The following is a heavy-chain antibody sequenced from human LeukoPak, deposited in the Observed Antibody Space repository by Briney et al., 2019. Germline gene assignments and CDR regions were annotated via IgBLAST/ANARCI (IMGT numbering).Heavy chain of an antibody. Sequence: SETLSLTCTVSGGSINNYYWSWIRQPPGKGLEWIGYIYYSGSTYYDPSLKSRVMISVDASKNQFSLKLSSVTAADTAVYYCARLGIDYDILTGYIPDAFDIWGQGTMVTVSS. CDR1: GGSINNYY. D-gene: IGHD3-9*01. CDR2: IYYSGST. J-gene: IGHJ3*02. V-gene: IGHV4-59*08. CDR3: ARLGIDYDILTGYIPDAFDI.